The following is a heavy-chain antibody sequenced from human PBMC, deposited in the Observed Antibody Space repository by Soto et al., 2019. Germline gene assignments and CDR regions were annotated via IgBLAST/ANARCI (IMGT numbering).Heavy chain of an antibody. J-gene: IGHJ4*02. V-gene: IGHV4-31*03. Sequence: QGQLQQSGPGLVKPSQTLSLTCTVSGGSISSVGYYWNWVRQPPGKGLEWIGSISYSGSTYYNPSLRSRVIISVDTSKNQFSLKLSSVNAADTAVYYCAREDKSYGYDSWGQGTLVTVSS. CDR3: AREDKSYGYDS. CDR2: ISYSGST. CDR1: GGSISSVGYY. D-gene: IGHD5-18*01.